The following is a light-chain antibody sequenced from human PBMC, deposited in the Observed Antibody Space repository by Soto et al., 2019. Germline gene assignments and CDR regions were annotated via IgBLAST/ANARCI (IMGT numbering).Light chain of an antibody. J-gene: IGLJ2*01. V-gene: IGLV2-8*01. Sequence: QSALTQPPSASGSPGQSVTISCTGASSDIDGFNYVSWYQQHPGKAAKLMIYEVIKRPSGVPDRFSGSRSGNTASLTVSGLQAEEEANYYCSSYAGSNNFGVFGGGTKLTVL. CDR2: EVI. CDR1: SSDIDGFNY. CDR3: SSYAGSNNFGV.